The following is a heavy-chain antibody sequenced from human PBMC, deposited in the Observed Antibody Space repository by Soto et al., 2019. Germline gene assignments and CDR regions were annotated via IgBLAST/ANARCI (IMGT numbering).Heavy chain of an antibody. Sequence: QVQLRESGPGLVKPSETLALRCSVSGDSLNGYYWSWIRQPPGKGLEWIGVIYYRGNTNYKPSLSSLVTISVEGVKTPLTIRLSELTASDTDVYYSARKRQSAYTGDECGRDSGGQGIIVTVSS. CDR2: IYYRGNT. V-gene: IGHV4-59*08. D-gene: IGHD5-12*01. CDR1: GDSLNGYY. J-gene: IGHJ4*02. CDR3: ARKRQSAYTGDECGRDS.